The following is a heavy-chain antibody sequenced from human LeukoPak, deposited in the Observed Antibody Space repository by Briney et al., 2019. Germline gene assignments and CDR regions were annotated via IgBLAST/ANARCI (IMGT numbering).Heavy chain of an antibody. D-gene: IGHD4-17*01. CDR3: ARANTVTTEQDYYYYYYMDV. J-gene: IGHJ6*03. V-gene: IGHV4-39*07. CDR2: IYYSGST. CDR1: GGSISSSSYY. Sequence: SETLSLTCTVSGGSISSSSYYWGWIRQPPGKGLEWIGSIYYSGSTYYNPSLKSRVTMSVDTSKNQFSLKLSSVTAADTAVYYCARANTVTTEQDYYYYYYMDVWGKGTTVTISS.